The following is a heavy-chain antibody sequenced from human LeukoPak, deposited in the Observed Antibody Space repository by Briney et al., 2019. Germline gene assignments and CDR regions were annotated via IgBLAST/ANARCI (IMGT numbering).Heavy chain of an antibody. CDR2: INSSGGST. V-gene: IGHV1-46*01. CDR1: GYIFTSYN. CDR3: ATIFGVVTPPSDY. Sequence: ASVKVSCKASGYIFTSYNMYWVRQAPGQGLEWMGIINSSGGSTNYAQKFQGRVTMTEDTSTDTAYMELSSLRSEDTAVYYCATIFGVVTPPSDYWGQGTLVTVSS. D-gene: IGHD3-3*01. J-gene: IGHJ4*02.